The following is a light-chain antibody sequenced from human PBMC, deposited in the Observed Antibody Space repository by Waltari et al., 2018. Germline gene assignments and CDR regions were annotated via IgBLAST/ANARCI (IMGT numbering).Light chain of an antibody. CDR2: DVS. J-gene: IGLJ2*01. Sequence: QSALTQPPSASGSVGQSVTIPCTGTSSDVGGYNYVPWYQQHPGKAPKLILHDVSKRPSGVPDRFSGSKSGNTASLTVSGLQAEDEADYYCSSYAGSNNLRCVVFGGGTKLTVL. CDR1: SSDVGGYNY. CDR3: SSYAGSNNLRCVV. V-gene: IGLV2-8*01.